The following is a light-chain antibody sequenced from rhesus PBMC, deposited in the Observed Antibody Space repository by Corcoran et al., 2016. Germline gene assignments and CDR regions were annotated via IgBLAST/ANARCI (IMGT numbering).Light chain of an antibody. J-gene: IGKJ4*01. CDR2: DAS. Sequence: DIQMTQSPSSLSASVGDTVTITCRASQGISSYLNWFQQKPGKAPKLLIYDASSLESGVPSRFSGSGSGTDFTLTISSLQSEGFAAYYCLQHNSYPLTFGGGTKVEIK. CDR3: LQHNSYPLT. CDR1: QGISSY. V-gene: IGKV1-28*03.